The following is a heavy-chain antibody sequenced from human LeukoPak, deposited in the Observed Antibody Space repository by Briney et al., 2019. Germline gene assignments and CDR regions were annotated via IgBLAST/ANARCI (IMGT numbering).Heavy chain of an antibody. Sequence: GASVKVSCKASGYTFTGYYMHWVRQAPGQGLEWMGWINPNSGGTNYAQKFQGRVTMTRDMSTSTVYMELSSLRSEDTAVYYCATLEMATTPDGHNWFDPWGQGTLVTVSS. CDR3: ATLEMATTPDGHNWFDP. CDR2: INPNSGGT. D-gene: IGHD5-24*01. V-gene: IGHV1-2*02. J-gene: IGHJ5*02. CDR1: GYTFTGYY.